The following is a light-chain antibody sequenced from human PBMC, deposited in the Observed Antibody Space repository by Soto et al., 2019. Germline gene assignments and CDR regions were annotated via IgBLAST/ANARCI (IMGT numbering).Light chain of an antibody. CDR2: DGS. J-gene: IGKJ5*01. CDR3: QQRSNCLIT. Sequence: LVLTQSTGTLSLSPGETATLSVRASQSVSNLYLGWYQQKPGQATRLLIFDGSSRATGIPVRFSGSGSGTDFTLTISSLEPEDFAVYYCQQRSNCLITFGQVTRLEIK. CDR1: QSVSNLY. V-gene: IGKV3D-20*02.